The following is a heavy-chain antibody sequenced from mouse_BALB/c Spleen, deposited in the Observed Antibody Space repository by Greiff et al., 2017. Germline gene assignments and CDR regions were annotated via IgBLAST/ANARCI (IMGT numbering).Heavy chain of an antibody. CDR2: ISYSGST. CDR1: GYSITSDYA. V-gene: IGHV3-2*02. J-gene: IGHJ4*01. CDR3: ARSGGYGGDAMDY. D-gene: IGHD2-14*01. Sequence: EVQLQESGPGLVKPSQSLSLTCTVTGYSITSDYAWNWLRQFPGNKLEWMGYISYSGSTSYNPSLKSRISITRDTSKNQFFLQLNSVTTEDTATYYWARSGGYGGDAMDYWGQGTSVTVSS.